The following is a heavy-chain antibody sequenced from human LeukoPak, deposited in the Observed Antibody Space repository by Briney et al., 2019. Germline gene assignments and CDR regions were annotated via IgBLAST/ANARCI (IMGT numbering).Heavy chain of an antibody. J-gene: IGHJ5*01. Sequence: GRSLRLSCAGSGFTFDDYAMNWVRQAPGKGLEWVSGISWNSNIIGYADSVKGRFTISRDNAKNSLYLQMNSLRAEDTALYYCAKDRSGYNYGLFDSWGQGTLVTVSS. V-gene: IGHV3-9*01. D-gene: IGHD5-18*01. CDR3: AKDRSGYNYGLFDS. CDR1: GFTFDDYA. CDR2: ISWNSNII.